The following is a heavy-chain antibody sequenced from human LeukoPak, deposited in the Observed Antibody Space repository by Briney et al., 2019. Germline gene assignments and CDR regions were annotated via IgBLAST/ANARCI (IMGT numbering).Heavy chain of an antibody. D-gene: IGHD3-16*01. CDR3: TTLEGGSLDY. CDR2: IWCDGSNK. V-gene: IGHV3-33*01. J-gene: IGHJ4*02. CDR1: GFTFSSYG. Sequence: GGSLRLSCAASGFTFSSYGMHWVRQAPGKGLEWVAVIWCDGSNKYYADSVKGRFTISRDNSKNTLYLQMNSLRAEDTAVYYCTTLEGGSLDYWGQGALVTVSS.